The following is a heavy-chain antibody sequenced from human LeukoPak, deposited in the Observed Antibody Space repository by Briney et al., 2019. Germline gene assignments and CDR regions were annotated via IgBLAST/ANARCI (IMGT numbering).Heavy chain of an antibody. CDR1: GGSISSYY. CDR3: ARHLGPPSSGYRRPFDY. D-gene: IGHD3-9*01. Sequence: PSETLSLTCTVSGGSISSYYWSWIRQPPGKGLEWIGYIYYSGSTNYNPSLKSRVTISVDTSKNQFSLKLSSVTAADTAAYYCARHLGPPSSGYRRPFDYWGQGTLVTVSS. V-gene: IGHV4-59*01. CDR2: IYYSGST. J-gene: IGHJ4*02.